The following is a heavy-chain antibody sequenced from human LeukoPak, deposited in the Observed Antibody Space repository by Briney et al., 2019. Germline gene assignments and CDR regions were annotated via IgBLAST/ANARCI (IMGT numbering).Heavy chain of an antibody. J-gene: IGHJ3*01. Sequence: GGSLRLSCSASGFTVSSSYISWVRQAPGKGLDLVSVIYRGDSTYYADSVKGRFTISRDNSKNTLYLQMNSLRADDTAVYYCARGDDAFDVWGQGTVVTVSS. V-gene: IGHV3-66*01. CDR2: IYRGDST. CDR1: GFTVSSSY. CDR3: ARGDDAFDV.